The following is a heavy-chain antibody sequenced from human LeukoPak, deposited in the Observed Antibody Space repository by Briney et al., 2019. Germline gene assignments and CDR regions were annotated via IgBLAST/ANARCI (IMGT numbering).Heavy chain of an antibody. J-gene: IGHJ5*02. V-gene: IGHV3-48*03. CDR2: ISSSGSPT. D-gene: IGHD3-22*01. CDR1: GFTFSNYE. CDR3: ARGGSRYDSSGYYP. Sequence: PGGSLRLSCAASGFTFSNYEMNWVRQAPGKGLEWISYISSSGSPTYYADSVKGRFTISRDNAKNSLSLQMNSLRAEDTAVYYCARGGSRYDSSGYYPWGRGTLVTVSS.